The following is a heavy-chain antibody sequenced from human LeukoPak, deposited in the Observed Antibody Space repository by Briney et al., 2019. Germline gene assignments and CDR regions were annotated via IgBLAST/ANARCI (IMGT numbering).Heavy chain of an antibody. CDR2: IKSKTDGGTT. J-gene: IGHJ4*02. CDR1: GFTVSNAW. D-gene: IGHD4-11*01. Sequence: GGSLRLSCAASGFTVSNAWMNWVRQAPGKGPEWVGRIKSKTDGGTTDYAAPVKGRFTISRDDSKNTLFLQMNSLKTEDTAVYYCTHYTVTTSFDYWGQGTLVTVSS. V-gene: IGHV3-15*07. CDR3: THYTVTTSFDY.